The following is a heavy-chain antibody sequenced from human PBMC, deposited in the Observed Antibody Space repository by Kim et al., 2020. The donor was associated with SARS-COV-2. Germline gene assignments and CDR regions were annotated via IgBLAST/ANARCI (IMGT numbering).Heavy chain of an antibody. CDR2: IWYDGSNK. CDR1: GFTFSSYG. V-gene: IGHV3-33*06. Sequence: GGSLRLSCAASGFTFSSYGMHWVRQAPGKGLEWVAVIWYDGSNKYYADSVKGRFTISRDNSKNTLYLQMNSLRAEDTAVYYCAKQGRITMVRGVQLHCYFDLWGRGTLVTVSS. D-gene: IGHD3-10*01. J-gene: IGHJ2*01. CDR3: AKQGRITMVRGVQLHCYFDL.